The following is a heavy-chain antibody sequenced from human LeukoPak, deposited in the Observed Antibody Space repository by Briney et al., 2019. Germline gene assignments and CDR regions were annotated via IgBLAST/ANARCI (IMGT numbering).Heavy chain of an antibody. V-gene: IGHV3-73*01. J-gene: IGHJ3*02. Sequence: GGSLKLSCAASGFTFSGSAMHWVRQASGKGLEWVGRIRSKANSYATAYAASVKGRFTISRDDSKNTAYLQMNSLKTEDTAVYYCTRQGQQPDAFDIWGQGTMVTVSS. CDR2: IRSKANSYAT. CDR3: TRQGQQPDAFDI. D-gene: IGHD6-13*01. CDR1: GFTFSGSA.